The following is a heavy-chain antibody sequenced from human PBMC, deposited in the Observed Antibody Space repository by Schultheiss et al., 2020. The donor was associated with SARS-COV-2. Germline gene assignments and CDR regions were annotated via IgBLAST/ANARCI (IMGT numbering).Heavy chain of an antibody. Sequence: SQTLSLTCAVYGGSFSGYYWSWIRQPPGKGLEWIGYIYYSGSTYYNPSLKSRVTISVDTSKNQFSLKLSSVTAADTAVYYCARINWNGNGYFDYWGQGTLVTVSS. CDR3: ARINWNGNGYFDY. J-gene: IGHJ4*02. CDR1: GGSFSGYY. D-gene: IGHD1-1*01. CDR2: IYYSGST. V-gene: IGHV4-59*08.